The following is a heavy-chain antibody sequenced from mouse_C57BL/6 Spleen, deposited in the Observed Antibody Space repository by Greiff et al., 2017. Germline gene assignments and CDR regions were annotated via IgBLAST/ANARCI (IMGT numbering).Heavy chain of an antibody. CDR2: INPSSGYT. Sequence: VQLQQSGPELVKPGASVKISCKASGYAFSSSWMNWVKQRPGQGLEWIGYINPSSGYTKYNQKFKDKATLTADKSSSTAYMQLSSLTYEDSAVYYCARSDWDLWYFDVWGTGTTVTVSS. D-gene: IGHD4-1*01. CDR3: ARSDWDLWYFDV. V-gene: IGHV1-7*01. CDR1: GYAFSSSW. J-gene: IGHJ1*03.